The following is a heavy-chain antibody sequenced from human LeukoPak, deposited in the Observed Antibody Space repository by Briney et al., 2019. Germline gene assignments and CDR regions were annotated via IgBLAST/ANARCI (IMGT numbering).Heavy chain of an antibody. V-gene: IGHV3-21*05. D-gene: IGHD2-2*01. CDR3: ARSLRRDCDSTSCWAALDI. CDR2: ISSSSTYT. J-gene: IGHJ3*02. CDR1: GFTFSSYS. Sequence: GGSLRLSCAASGFTFSSYSMNWVRQAPGKGLEWVSYISSSSTYTNYADSVKGRFTISRDNAKNSLYLQMNSLRAEDTAVYYCARSLRRDCDSTSCWAALDIWGQGTMVTVSS.